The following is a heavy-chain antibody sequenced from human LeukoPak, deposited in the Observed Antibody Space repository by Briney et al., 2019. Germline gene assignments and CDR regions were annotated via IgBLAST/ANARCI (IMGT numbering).Heavy chain of an antibody. CDR1: GYTFPSYY. CDR3: ARGGVDGYSWGSDVFDI. Sequence: ASVRVSCTASGYTFPSYYMLWVRQPPGQGLEWRGLLNHSRGSTTYAHMFEDRLTLTRDTSTRTIYMGVSSMRSEATAVYYCARGGVDGYSWGSDVFDIWGQGTMVTVSS. J-gene: IGHJ3*02. CDR2: LNHSRGST. V-gene: IGHV1-46*01. D-gene: IGHD1-1*01.